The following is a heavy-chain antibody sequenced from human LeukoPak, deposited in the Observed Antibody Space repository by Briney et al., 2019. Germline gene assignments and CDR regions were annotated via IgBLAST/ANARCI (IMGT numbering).Heavy chain of an antibody. CDR3: ARDKGQYGSGTRGFTWFDP. CDR2: INPSGGST. CDR1: GYTFTSYY. V-gene: IGHV1-46*01. Sequence: GASVKVSCKASGYTFTSYYMHWVRQAPGQGLEWMGIINPSGGSTSYAQKLQGRVTMTRDTSTSTVYMELSSLRSEDTAVYYCARDKGQYGSGTRGFTWFDPWGQGTLVTVSS. J-gene: IGHJ5*02. D-gene: IGHD3-10*01.